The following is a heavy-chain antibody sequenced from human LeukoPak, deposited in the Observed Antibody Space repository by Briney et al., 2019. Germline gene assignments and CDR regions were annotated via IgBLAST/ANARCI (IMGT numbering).Heavy chain of an antibody. D-gene: IGHD2-21*01. CDR1: GGSISSGGYY. CDR2: IYYSGST. V-gene: IGHV4-61*08. CDR3: ARRAVVATFDY. Sequence: PSQTLSLTCTVSGGSISSGGYYWSWIRQPPGKGLEWIGYIYYSGSTNYNPSLKSRVTISLDTSKNQFSLKLNSVTAADTAVYYCARRAVVATFDYWGQGTLVTVSS. J-gene: IGHJ4*02.